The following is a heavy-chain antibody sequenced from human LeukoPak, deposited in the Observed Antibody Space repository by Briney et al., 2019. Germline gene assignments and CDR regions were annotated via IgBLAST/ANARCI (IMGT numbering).Heavy chain of an antibody. CDR3: ARQWLAFDY. CDR1: GFTFSSYA. D-gene: IGHD6-19*01. CDR2: IKQDGSEK. J-gene: IGHJ4*02. Sequence: PGGSLRLSCAASGFTFSSYAMSWVRQAPGKGLEWVASIKQDGSEKNYVDSVKGRFTISRDNAKNSFYLQMISLRVEDTAVYYCARQWLAFDYWGLGTLVTVSS. V-gene: IGHV3-7*01.